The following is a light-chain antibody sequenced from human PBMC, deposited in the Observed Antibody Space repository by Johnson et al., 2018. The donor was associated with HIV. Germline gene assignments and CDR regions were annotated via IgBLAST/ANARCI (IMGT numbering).Light chain of an antibody. CDR1: SSNIGNNY. CDR3: EIWHSSLSAGCV. J-gene: IGLJ1*01. V-gene: IGLV1-51*02. CDR2: ENN. Sequence: QSVLTQPPSVSAAPGQKVTISCSGSSSNIGNNYVSWYQQLPGTAPKLLIYENNKRPSGIPARFSGSKSGTSATLAITGLQTGDEADYYFEIWHSSLSAGCVIGTGTKVTVL.